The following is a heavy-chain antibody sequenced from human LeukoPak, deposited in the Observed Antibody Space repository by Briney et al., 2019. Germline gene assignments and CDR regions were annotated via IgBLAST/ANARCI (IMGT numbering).Heavy chain of an antibody. D-gene: IGHD2-8*01. CDR1: GGSLPGHS. CDR3: ATLYCARAGCRNWNLDV. Sequence: PSETLSLTCKFIGGSLPGHSWTWIRQSPGEGLEWLGDIDYTGATKENPSLRSRVPFSLDVPKNEFSLRLTSVTEADTAVYFCATLYCARAGCRNWNLDVWGTGTMVSVSS. J-gene: IGHJ6*04. CDR2: IDYTGAT. V-gene: IGHV4-59*11.